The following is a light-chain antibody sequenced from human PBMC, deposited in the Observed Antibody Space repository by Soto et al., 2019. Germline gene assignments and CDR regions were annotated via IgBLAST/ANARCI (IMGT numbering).Light chain of an antibody. Sequence: VLAQSPGTLTLSPGERATLSCRASQSVSRSYLAWYQQKPGQAPRLLIYGASSRATGIPDRFSGSGSGTDFTLTISRLEPEDFAVYYCQQYGSSPWTFGQGTKV. J-gene: IGKJ1*01. CDR1: QSVSRSY. CDR3: QQYGSSPWT. CDR2: GAS. V-gene: IGKV3-20*01.